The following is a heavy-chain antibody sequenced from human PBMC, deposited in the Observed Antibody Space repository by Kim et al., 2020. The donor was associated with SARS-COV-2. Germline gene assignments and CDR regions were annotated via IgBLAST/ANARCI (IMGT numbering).Heavy chain of an antibody. CDR2: MNPNSGNT. J-gene: IGHJ6*02. V-gene: IGHV1-8*01. Sequence: ASVKVSCKASGYTFTSYDINWVRQATGQGLEWMGWMNPNSGNTGYAQKFQGRVTMTRNTSISTAYMELSSLRSEDTAVYYCARSGDHYYYYGMDVWGQGTTVTVSS. CDR3: ARSGDHYYYYGMDV. D-gene: IGHD7-27*01. CDR1: GYTFTSYD.